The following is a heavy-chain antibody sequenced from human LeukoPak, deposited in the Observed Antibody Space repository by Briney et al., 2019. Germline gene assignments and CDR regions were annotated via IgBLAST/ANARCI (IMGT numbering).Heavy chain of an antibody. V-gene: IGHV3-30*02. D-gene: IGHD5-24*01. CDR2: IRYDGSNK. CDR3: AKTYNALGLADAFDI. Sequence: GGSLRLSCAASGFTFSRYGMHGVRQAPGKGLEGVAFIRYDGSNKYYADSVKGRFTISRDNSKNKLYLQMNSLRAEDTAVYYCAKTYNALGLADAFDIWGQGTMVTVSS. J-gene: IGHJ3*02. CDR1: GFTFSRYG.